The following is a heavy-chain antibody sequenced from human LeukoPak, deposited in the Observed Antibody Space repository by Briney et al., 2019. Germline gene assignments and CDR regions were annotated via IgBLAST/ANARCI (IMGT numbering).Heavy chain of an antibody. D-gene: IGHD6-6*01. J-gene: IGHJ4*02. V-gene: IGHV3-74*01. CDR3: ASYSSSSIAEY. CDR2: INSDGSSR. CDR1: GFTFSGSW. Sequence: GGSLRLSCAASGFTFSGSWMHWVRQAPGKGLVWVSRINSDGSSRSYADSVKGRFTISRDNAKNTLYLQMNSLRAEDTAVYYCASYSSSSIAEYWGQGTLVTVSS.